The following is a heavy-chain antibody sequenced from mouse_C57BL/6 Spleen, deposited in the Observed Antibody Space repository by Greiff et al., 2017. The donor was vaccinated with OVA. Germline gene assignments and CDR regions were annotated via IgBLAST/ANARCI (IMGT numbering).Heavy chain of an antibody. J-gene: IGHJ4*01. CDR3: ANYYYGSSYDYAMDY. V-gene: IGHV1-64*01. CDR2: IHPNSGST. D-gene: IGHD1-1*01. CDR1: GYTFTSYW. Sequence: QVQLQQPGAELVKPGASVKLSCKASGYTFTSYWMHWVKQRPGQGLEWIGMIHPNSGSTTYNEKFTSKATLTVDKSSSTAYMQLSSLTSEDSAVYYCANYYYGSSYDYAMDYWGQGTSVTVAS.